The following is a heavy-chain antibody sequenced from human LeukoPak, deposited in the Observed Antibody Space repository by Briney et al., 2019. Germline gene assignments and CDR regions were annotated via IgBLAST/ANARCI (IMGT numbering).Heavy chain of an antibody. CDR1: GFTFSSYG. Sequence: PGGSLRLSCAASGFTFSSYGMHWVRQAPGKGLEWVAFIRYDGSNKYYADSVKGRFIISRDNSKNTLYLQMNSLRAEDTAVYYCAKDKFATPTPDYWGQGTLVTVSS. CDR3: AKDKFATPTPDY. V-gene: IGHV3-30*02. J-gene: IGHJ4*02. D-gene: IGHD2-15*01. CDR2: IRYDGSNK.